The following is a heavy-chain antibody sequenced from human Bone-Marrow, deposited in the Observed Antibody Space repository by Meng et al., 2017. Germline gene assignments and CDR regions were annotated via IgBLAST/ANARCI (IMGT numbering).Heavy chain of an antibody. CDR2: IIPIFGTA. V-gene: IGHV1-69*05. CDR3: AADVIVGLELPAY. D-gene: IGHD1-7*01. J-gene: IGHJ4*02. Sequence: SVKVSCKASGGTFSSYAISWVRQAPGQGLEWMGGIIPIFGTANYAQKFQGRVTITTDESTSTAYMELSSLRSEDTAVYYCAADVIVGLELPAYWGQGTLVTVSS. CDR1: GGTFSSYA.